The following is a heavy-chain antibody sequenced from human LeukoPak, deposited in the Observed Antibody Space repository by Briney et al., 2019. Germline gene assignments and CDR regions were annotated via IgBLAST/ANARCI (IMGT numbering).Heavy chain of an antibody. J-gene: IGHJ3*02. CDR1: GGSISSGGYY. Sequence: SSQTLTLTCTVSGGSISSGGYYWSWIRQPPGKGLEWIGYIYYSGSTNYNPSLKSRVTISVDTSKNQFSLKLSSVTAADTAVYYCARDRWEADAFDIWGQGTMVTVSS. D-gene: IGHD1-26*01. CDR3: ARDRWEADAFDI. V-gene: IGHV4-61*08. CDR2: IYYSGST.